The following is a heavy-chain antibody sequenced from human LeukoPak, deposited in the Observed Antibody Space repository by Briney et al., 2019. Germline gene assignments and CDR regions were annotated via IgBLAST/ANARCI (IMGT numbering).Heavy chain of an antibody. CDR2: ISNDGSNK. CDR1: GFTFSSYA. J-gene: IGHJ4*02. V-gene: IGHV3-30-3*01. CDR3: ARDPVEMATIYYFDY. Sequence: GGSLRLSCAASGFTFSSYAMHWVRQAPGKGLEWVAVISNDGSNKYYADSVKGRFTISRDNSKNTLYLQMNSLRAEDTAVYYCARDPVEMATIYYFDYWGQGTLGTVSS. D-gene: IGHD5-24*01.